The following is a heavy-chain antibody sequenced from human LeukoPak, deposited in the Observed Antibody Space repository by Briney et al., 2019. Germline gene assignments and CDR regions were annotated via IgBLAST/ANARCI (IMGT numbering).Heavy chain of an antibody. CDR2: INHSGST. D-gene: IGHD3-3*01. CDR1: GGSFSGYY. CDR3: ARVPTYYDFRSGYYLIFDY. Sequence: SETLSLTCAVYGGSFSGYYWSWIRQPPGKGLEWIGEINHSGSTNYNPSLKSRVTISVDTSKNQFSLKLSSVTAADTAVYYCARVPTYYDFRSGYYLIFDYWGQGTLVTVSS. J-gene: IGHJ4*02. V-gene: IGHV4-34*01.